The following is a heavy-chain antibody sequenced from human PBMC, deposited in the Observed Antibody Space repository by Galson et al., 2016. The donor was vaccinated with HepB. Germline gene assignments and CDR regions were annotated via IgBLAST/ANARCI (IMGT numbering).Heavy chain of an antibody. Sequence: SLRLSCAASGFTFSSYAMSWVRQAPGKGLEWVSAISGRGGRTYYADSVKGRFTISRDNSKNTLYLQMNSLRAEDTAVYYCAKDSLLPMYYLDYWGQGTLVTVSS. CDR2: ISGRGGRT. J-gene: IGHJ4*02. CDR1: GFTFSSYA. V-gene: IGHV3-23*01. CDR3: AKDSLLPMYYLDY.